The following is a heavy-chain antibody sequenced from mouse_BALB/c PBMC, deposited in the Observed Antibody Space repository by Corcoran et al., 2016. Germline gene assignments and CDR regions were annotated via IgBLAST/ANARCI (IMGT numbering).Heavy chain of an antibody. CDR1: GYTFTNYG. D-gene: IGHD1-1*01. J-gene: IGHJ3*01. V-gene: IGHV9-3-1*01. CDR3: AKEVITTVVAKAY. CDR2: INTYTGEP. Sequence: QIQLVQSGPELKKTRVTVKISCKASGYTFTNYGMNWVKQAPGKGLKWKGWINTYTGEPTYADDFKGRFAFSLETSASTAYLQINNLKNEDTATDFCAKEVITTVVAKAYWGQGTLVTVSA.